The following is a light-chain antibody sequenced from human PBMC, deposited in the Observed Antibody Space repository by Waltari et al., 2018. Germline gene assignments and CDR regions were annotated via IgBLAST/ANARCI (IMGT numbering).Light chain of an antibody. CDR2: EVS. Sequence: DVVMTQSPLSLPITPGQPASISCRSSQSLVHSNGNTNLSWYQQKPGKPPRRLIYEVSNQDSGFPDRFSGSGAGTDCTLKISRVEAEDVVVYYCGQGTHLPYSFGQGTKVEIK. J-gene: IGKJ2*03. V-gene: IGKV2-30*02. CDR3: GQGTHLPYS. CDR1: QSLVHSNGNTN.